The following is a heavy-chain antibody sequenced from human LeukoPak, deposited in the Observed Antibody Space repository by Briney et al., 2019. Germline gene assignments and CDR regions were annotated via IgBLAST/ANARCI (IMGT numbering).Heavy chain of an antibody. CDR1: GYSISSGYY. Sequence: PSETLSLTCTVSGYSISSGYYWGWIRQPPGKGLEWIGSIYHSGSTYYNPSLKSRVTISVDTSKNQFSLKLSSVTAADTAVYYCARDRKEEYYDSSGYYLYDAFDIWGQGTMVTVSS. D-gene: IGHD3-22*01. CDR3: ARDRKEEYYDSSGYYLYDAFDI. V-gene: IGHV4-38-2*02. J-gene: IGHJ3*02. CDR2: IYHSGST.